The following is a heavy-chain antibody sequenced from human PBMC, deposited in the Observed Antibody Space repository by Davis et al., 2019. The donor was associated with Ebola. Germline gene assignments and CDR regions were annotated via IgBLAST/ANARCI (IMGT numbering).Heavy chain of an antibody. V-gene: IGHV3-66*04. D-gene: IGHD4-17*01. CDR3: TRHVSGDFWYFDL. CDR1: GFTFNSYA. J-gene: IGHJ2*01. Sequence: GESLKISCAASGFTFNSYAMSWVRQAPGKGLEWVSVIYRDGRTYYADSVKGRFTISRDNSKNTLYLQMNSLRAEDTAVYYCTRHVSGDFWYFDLWGRGTLVTVSS. CDR2: IYRDGRT.